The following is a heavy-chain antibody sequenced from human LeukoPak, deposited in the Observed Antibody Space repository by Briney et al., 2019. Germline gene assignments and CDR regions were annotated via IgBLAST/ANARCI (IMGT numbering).Heavy chain of an antibody. D-gene: IGHD2-21*01. CDR3: ARGPFGGGDWFDP. CDR1: GSTFSSYS. CDR2: ISSSSSYI. V-gene: IGHV3-21*01. J-gene: IGHJ5*02. Sequence: PGGSLRLSCAASGSTFSSYSMNWVRQAPGKGLEWVSSISSSSSYIYYADSVKGRFTISRDNAKNSLYLQMNSLRAEDTAVYYCARGPFGGGDWFDPWGQGTLVTVSS.